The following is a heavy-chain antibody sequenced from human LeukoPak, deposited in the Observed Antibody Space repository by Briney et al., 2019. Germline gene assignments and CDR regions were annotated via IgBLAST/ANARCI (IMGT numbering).Heavy chain of an antibody. CDR2: ISGSGGST. CDR3: AKDYDFWSGYSPYYYYYGMDV. J-gene: IGHJ6*02. D-gene: IGHD3-3*01. CDR1: GFTFSSYA. V-gene: IGHV3-23*01. Sequence: GGSLRLSCAASGFTFSSYAMSWVRQAPGKGLERVSAISGSGGSTYYADSVKGRFTISRDNSKNTLYLQMNSLRAEDTAVYYCAKDYDFWSGYSPYYYYYGMDVWGQGTTVTVSS.